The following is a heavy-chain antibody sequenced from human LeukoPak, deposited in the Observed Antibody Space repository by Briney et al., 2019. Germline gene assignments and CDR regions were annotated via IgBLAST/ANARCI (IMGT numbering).Heavy chain of an antibody. Sequence: GGSLRLSCAASGFSFSSYWIHWVRQAPGKGLVWVSRINSDGISTTYADSVKGRFTVSRDNAKNTLYLQMNSLRAEDTAVYYCARRALLGYYGMDVWGQGTTVTVSS. CDR2: INSDGIST. CDR3: ARRALLGYYGMDV. J-gene: IGHJ6*02. V-gene: IGHV3-74*01. D-gene: IGHD2/OR15-2a*01. CDR1: GFSFSSYW.